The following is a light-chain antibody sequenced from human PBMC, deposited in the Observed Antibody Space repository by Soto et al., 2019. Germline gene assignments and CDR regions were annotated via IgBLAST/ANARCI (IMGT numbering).Light chain of an antibody. V-gene: IGKV3-15*01. J-gene: IGKJ1*01. CDR1: QSVSSN. CDR2: GAS. CDR3: QKYNNWPRT. Sequence: EIVMTQSPATLSVSPGERATLSCRASQSVSSNLAWYQQKPGQAPRLLIYGASTRATGIPARFSGSGSGTEFTLTISSLQSEDFAVYYCQKYNNWPRTCGQGPKVDIK.